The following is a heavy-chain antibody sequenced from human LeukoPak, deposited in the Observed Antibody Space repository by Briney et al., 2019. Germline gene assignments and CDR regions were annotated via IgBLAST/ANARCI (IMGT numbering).Heavy chain of an antibody. CDR3: ARVHCSSVTCNPQGLYYFDS. CDR2: ISSSSAYI. D-gene: IGHD2-2*01. CDR1: GFTFRDYT. J-gene: IGHJ4*02. Sequence: PGGSLRLSCAASGFTFRDYTINWVRQAPGKGLEWVSSISSSSAYIYYADSAKGRFTISRDNAKNSLYLQMDSLKTEDTAVYYCARVHCSSVTCNPQGLYYFDSWGQGTLVIVSS. V-gene: IGHV3-21*04.